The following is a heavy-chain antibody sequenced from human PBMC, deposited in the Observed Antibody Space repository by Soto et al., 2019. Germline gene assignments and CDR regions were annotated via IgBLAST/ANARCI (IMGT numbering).Heavy chain of an antibody. J-gene: IGHJ4*02. Sequence: EVQLLESGGGLVQPGGSLRLSCAASGFTFNNYGMSWVRQAPGKGLEWVSAITDSGGSTYYADSVKGRFTISRDNSKNTVYLQMNSLRAEDTAVYYCAKAATVVTLDYFDYWGQGTLVTVSS. D-gene: IGHD4-17*01. V-gene: IGHV3-23*01. CDR2: ITDSGGST. CDR1: GFTFNNYG. CDR3: AKAATVVTLDYFDY.